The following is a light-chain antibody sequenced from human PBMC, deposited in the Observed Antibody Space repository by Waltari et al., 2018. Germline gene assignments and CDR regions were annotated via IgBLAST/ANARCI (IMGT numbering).Light chain of an antibody. CDR2: LGS. J-gene: IGKJ1*01. V-gene: IGKV2-28*01. CDR1: QSLLHRNGYNY. Sequence: DLVMTQSPLSLPVTPGEQASISCSSSQSLLHRNGYNYFAWYLQKPGQSPQLLIYLGSNRASGVPDRFSGRGSGTDFTLKISRVEAEDVGVYYCMQALQTPRTFGQGTKVEIK. CDR3: MQALQTPRT.